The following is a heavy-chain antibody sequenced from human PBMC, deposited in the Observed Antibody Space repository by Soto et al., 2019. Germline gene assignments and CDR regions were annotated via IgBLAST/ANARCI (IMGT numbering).Heavy chain of an antibody. V-gene: IGHV1-2*04. Sequence: ASVKVSCKASGYTFTGNYMHWVRQAPGQGLEWMGWINPNSGGTNYAQKFQGWVTMTRDTSISTAYMELSRLRSDDTAVYYCARSSYYDYVWGSYRLDVWGQGTTVTVSS. CDR3: ARSSYYDYVWGSYRLDV. CDR1: GYTFTGNY. CDR2: INPNSGGT. J-gene: IGHJ6*02. D-gene: IGHD3-16*02.